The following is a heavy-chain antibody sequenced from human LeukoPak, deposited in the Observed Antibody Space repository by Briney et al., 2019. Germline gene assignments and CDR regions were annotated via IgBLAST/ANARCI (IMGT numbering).Heavy chain of an antibody. CDR2: INPNSGGT. J-gene: IGHJ4*02. Sequence: GASVKVSCKASGYTFTGYYMHWVRQAPGQGLEWMGWINPNSGGTNYAQKFQGRVTMTRDTSISTAYVELSRLRSDDTAVYYCARPPYGGYGEDFDYWGQGTLVTVSS. CDR1: GYTFTGYY. D-gene: IGHD5-12*01. V-gene: IGHV1-2*02. CDR3: ARPPYGGYGEDFDY.